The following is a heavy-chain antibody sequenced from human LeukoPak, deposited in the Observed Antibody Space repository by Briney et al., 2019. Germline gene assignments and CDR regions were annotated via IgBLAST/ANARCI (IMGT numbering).Heavy chain of an antibody. CDR2: ISYDENTK. J-gene: IGHJ4*02. CDR3: ARDAFNSGSYYPYY. Sequence: PGGSLRLSCAASGFTFSSYAMHWVRQAPGKGLEWVAVISYDENTKYYADSVKGRFAISRDNSKNTLSLQMNSLRAEDTAVYYCARDAFNSGSYYPYYWGQGTLVTVSS. V-gene: IGHV3-30*09. CDR1: GFTFSSYA. D-gene: IGHD1-26*01.